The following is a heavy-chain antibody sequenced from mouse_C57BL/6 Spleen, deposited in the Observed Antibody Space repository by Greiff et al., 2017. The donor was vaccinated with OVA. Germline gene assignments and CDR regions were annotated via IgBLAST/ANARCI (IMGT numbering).Heavy chain of an antibody. Sequence: VMLVESGAELVRPGASVKLSCKASGYTFTDYYINWVKQRPGQGLEWIARIYPGSGNTYYNEKFKGKAPLTAEKSSSTAYMQLSRLTSEDAAVYCCARELIAMDYWGQGTSVTVSS. CDR3: ARELIAMDY. V-gene: IGHV1-76*01. CDR1: GYTFTDYY. D-gene: IGHD2-12*01. J-gene: IGHJ4*01. CDR2: IYPGSGNT.